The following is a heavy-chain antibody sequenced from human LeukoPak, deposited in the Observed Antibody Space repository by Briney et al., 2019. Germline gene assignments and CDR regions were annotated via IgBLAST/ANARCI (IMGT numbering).Heavy chain of an antibody. CDR2: ISSSGSTI. J-gene: IGHJ3*02. CDR3: ARRNEVSWFNTDAFDI. V-gene: IGHV3-11*01. D-gene: IGHD1-1*01. Sequence: GGSLRLSCAASGFTFSDYYMSWIRQAPGKGLEWVSYISSSGSTIYYADSVKGRFTISRDNAKNSLYQQMNSLRAEDTAVYYCARRNEVSWFNTDAFDIWGQGTMVTVSS. CDR1: GFTFSDYY.